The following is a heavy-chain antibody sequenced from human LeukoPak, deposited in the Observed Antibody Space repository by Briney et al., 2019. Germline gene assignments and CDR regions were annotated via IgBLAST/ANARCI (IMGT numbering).Heavy chain of an antibody. CDR1: GFTFDDYT. Sequence: GRSLRFSCAASGFTFDDYTMHWVRQAPGKGLEWVSLISWDGSTTYYADSVKGRFTISRDNSKNSLYLQMNSLRSDDTALFYCTKDNRVLLWFGELGFDYWGQGTLVTVSS. V-gene: IGHV3-43*01. CDR3: TKDNRVLLWFGELGFDY. J-gene: IGHJ4*02. CDR2: ISWDGSTT. D-gene: IGHD3-10*01.